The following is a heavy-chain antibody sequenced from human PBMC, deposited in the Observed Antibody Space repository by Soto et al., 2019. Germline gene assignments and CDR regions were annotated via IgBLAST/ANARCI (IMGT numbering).Heavy chain of an antibody. D-gene: IGHD5-12*01. CDR2: INHSGST. V-gene: IGHV4-34*01. J-gene: IGHJ4*02. Sequence: SETLSLTCAVYGGSFSGYYWSWIRQPPGKGLEWIGEINHSGSTNYNPSLKSRVTISVDTSKNQFSLKLSSVTAADTAVYYCASQGVDSGYDRAFDYWGQGTLVTVSS. CDR3: ASQGVDSGYDRAFDY. CDR1: GGSFSGYY.